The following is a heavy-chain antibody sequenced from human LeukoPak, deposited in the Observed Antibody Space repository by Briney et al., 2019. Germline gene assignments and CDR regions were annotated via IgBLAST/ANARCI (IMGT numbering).Heavy chain of an antibody. CDR2: ISGSNGNT. V-gene: IGHV1-18*01. D-gene: IGHD1-26*01. J-gene: IGHJ4*02. CDR1: GYTFNRYG. Sequence: ASVKVSCKAFGYTFNRYGVSWVRQAPGQGLEWIGWISGSNGNTNYAQNFQGRVTMTSDSSTSTAYMELRSLRSDDTAVYYCAKSQYSFASGATRPLFDYWGQGTQVTVSS. CDR3: AKSQYSFASGATRPLFDY.